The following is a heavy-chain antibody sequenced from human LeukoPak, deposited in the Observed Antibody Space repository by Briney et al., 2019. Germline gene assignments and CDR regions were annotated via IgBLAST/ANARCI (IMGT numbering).Heavy chain of an antibody. V-gene: IGHV3-7*01. Sequence: GGSLRLSCAASGFTFSSHSMSWVRQAPGKGLEWVANVKEDGSEENYVHSVKGRFTISRDNAINSLYLQMNSLRAEDTAVYFCARLVHYERSACRSVDCWGQGTLVSVSS. CDR3: ARLVHYERSACRSVDC. CDR2: VKEDGSEE. D-gene: IGHD6-19*01. CDR1: GFTFSSHS. J-gene: IGHJ4*02.